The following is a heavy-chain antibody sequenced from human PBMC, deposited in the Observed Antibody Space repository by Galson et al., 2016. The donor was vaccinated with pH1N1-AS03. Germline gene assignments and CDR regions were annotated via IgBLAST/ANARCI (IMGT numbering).Heavy chain of an antibody. CDR1: GFTFSRYP. J-gene: IGHJ6*02. V-gene: IGHV3-7*03. D-gene: IGHD1-14*01. CDR2: IKEDGSET. CDR3: VRYGVFRSVMDV. Sequence: SLRPSCAASGFTFSRYPLAWVRQTPGKGIQWVATIKEDGSETNYWESVKGRFTIFRDNDKRSTYLEMNNLTVEDTAVYYCVRYGVFRSVMDVWGQGTTVTASS.